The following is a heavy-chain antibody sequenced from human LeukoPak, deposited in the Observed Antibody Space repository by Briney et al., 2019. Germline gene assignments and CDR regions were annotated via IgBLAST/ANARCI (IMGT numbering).Heavy chain of an antibody. J-gene: IGHJ3*02. CDR2: IYHSGST. D-gene: IGHD2-15*01. CDR1: GGSISSGGYS. Sequence: SETLSLTCAVSGGSISSGGYSWSWIRQPPGKGLEWMGYIYHSGSTYYNPSLKSRVTISVDRSKNQFSLKLSSVTAADTAVYYCARDSPRYCSGGSCYAFDIWGQGTMVTVSS. CDR3: ARDSPRYCSGGSCYAFDI. V-gene: IGHV4-30-2*01.